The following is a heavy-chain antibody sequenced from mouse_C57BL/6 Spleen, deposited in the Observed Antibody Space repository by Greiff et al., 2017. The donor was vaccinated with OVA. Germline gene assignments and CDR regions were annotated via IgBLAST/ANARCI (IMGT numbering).Heavy chain of an antibody. Sequence: VQLQQSGAELVRPGTSVKVSCKASGYAFTNYLIEWVKQRPGQGLEWIGVINPGSGGTNYNEKFKGKATLTADKSSSTAYMQLSSLTSEDSAVYFCARGGVWSSFAYWGQGTLVTVSA. CDR1: GYAFTNYL. V-gene: IGHV1-54*01. CDR3: ARGGVWSSFAY. D-gene: IGHD2-10*02. CDR2: INPGSGGT. J-gene: IGHJ3*01.